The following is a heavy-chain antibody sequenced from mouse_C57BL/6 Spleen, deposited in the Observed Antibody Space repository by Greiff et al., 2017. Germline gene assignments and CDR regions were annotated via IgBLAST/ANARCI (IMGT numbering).Heavy chain of an antibody. J-gene: IGHJ1*03. CDR3: AGQGEVLRGWYFDV. Sequence: EVHLVESGGDLVKPGGSLTLSCAASGFTFSSYGMSWVRQTPVKRLEWVATISSGGSDTYYPDSVKGRFTIARDNAKNTLYLQMSSLKSEYTAMYYCAGQGEVLRGWYFDVWGKGTTVTVSS. CDR1: GFTFSSYG. V-gene: IGHV5-6*01. D-gene: IGHD1-1*01. CDR2: ISSGGSDT.